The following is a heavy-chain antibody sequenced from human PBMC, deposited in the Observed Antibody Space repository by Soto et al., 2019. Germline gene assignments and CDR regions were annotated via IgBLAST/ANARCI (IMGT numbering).Heavy chain of an antibody. D-gene: IGHD3-10*01. J-gene: IGHJ6*02. CDR1: GFTFSSCA. V-gene: IGHV3-30-3*01. CDR3: ARVLRIRGGRYYYGMDV. Sequence: GQLVESGGGVAQPGRSLRLSCAASGFTFSSCAMHWVRQAPGQGLEWVAVISYDGSNKYYADSVKGRFTISRDNSNDTVYLQMNSLRTEDTAVYFCARVLRIRGGRYYYGMDVWGQGTTVTVSS. CDR2: ISYDGSNK.